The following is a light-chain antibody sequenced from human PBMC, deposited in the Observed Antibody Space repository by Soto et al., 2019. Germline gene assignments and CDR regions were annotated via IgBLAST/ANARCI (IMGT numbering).Light chain of an antibody. J-gene: IGLJ1*01. CDR1: SCNVGNYIV. CDR3: VSYTTSASYV. CDR2: DIN. Sequence: QSALTQPASVSGSPGQSITISCTGTSCNVGNYIVVSWYRQHPGKAPKLMIYDINNRPSGDSNRFSGSNSGNPASLTISGLQDEDEADYYCVSYTTSASYVFGTGTKVTVL. V-gene: IGLV2-14*01.